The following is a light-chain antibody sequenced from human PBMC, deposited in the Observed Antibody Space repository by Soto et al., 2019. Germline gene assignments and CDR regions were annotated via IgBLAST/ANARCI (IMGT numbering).Light chain of an antibody. V-gene: IGKV3-11*01. CDR1: QSVSTN. CDR2: DAS. J-gene: IGKJ5*01. CDR3: QERSNWLRA. Sequence: GERAALSCGASQSVSTNLAWYQQKPGQAPRLLIYDASYRATGIPDRFSGSGSGTDFTLTINSLEPEDFAVYSCQERSNWLRAFGQGTRLEIK.